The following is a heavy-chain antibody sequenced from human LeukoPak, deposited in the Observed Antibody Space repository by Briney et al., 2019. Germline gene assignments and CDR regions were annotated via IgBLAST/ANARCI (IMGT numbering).Heavy chain of an antibody. J-gene: IGHJ4*02. D-gene: IGHD3-3*01. CDR1: GGSISSSSYY. CDR3: ARDGLGFDTSGFSR. Sequence: PSETLSLTCTVSGGSISSSSYYWGWIRQAPGKGLEWVATIYHSGSTYYHPSLQSRVTISLDTSKNQFSLKLRSLTAADTAVYFCARDGLGFDTSGFSRWGQGTLVTVSS. CDR2: IYHSGST. V-gene: IGHV4-39*07.